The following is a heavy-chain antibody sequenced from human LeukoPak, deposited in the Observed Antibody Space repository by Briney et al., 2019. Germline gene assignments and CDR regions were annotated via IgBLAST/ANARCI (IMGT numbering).Heavy chain of an antibody. J-gene: IGHJ3*01. CDR3: ARGRTRGNPLDV. CDR2: VYDSGTT. V-gene: IGHV4-59*01. CDR1: DGSINGYY. D-gene: IGHD3/OR15-3a*01. Sequence: SETLSLTCTVSDGSINGYYWSWIRQPPGKVLEWIGYVYDSGTTNYNPSLKSRVTISIDTSKNQFSLKLRSVTAADTAVYYCARGRTRGNPLDVWGRGTKVTVSS.